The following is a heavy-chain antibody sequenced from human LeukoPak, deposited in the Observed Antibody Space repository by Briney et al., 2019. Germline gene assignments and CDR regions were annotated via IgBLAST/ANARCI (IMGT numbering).Heavy chain of an antibody. CDR1: GGSISTGGYY. V-gene: IGHV4-31*03. CDR2: IYYSGCT. Sequence: SETLSLTCTVSGGSISTGGYYWSWIRQHPGKGLEWIAYIYYSGCTYYNPSLKSRVTISVDTSKNQFSLKLSSVTAADTAVYYCARFHTSGYYRHFDFWGQGTLVTVSS. J-gene: IGHJ4*02. CDR3: ARFHTSGYYRHFDF. D-gene: IGHD3-22*01.